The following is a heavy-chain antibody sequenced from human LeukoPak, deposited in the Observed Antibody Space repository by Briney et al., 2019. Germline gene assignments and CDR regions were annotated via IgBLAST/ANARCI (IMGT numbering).Heavy chain of an antibody. CDR2: IYYSGST. Sequence: SGGSLRLSCVVSGFTVSNNYMSWVRQPPGKGLEWIGYIYYSGSTNYNPSLKSRVTISVDTSKNQFSLKLSSVTAADTAVYYCARAAYSGSYHSDYWGQGTLVTVSS. J-gene: IGHJ4*02. V-gene: IGHV4-59*02. CDR1: GFTVSNNY. CDR3: ARAAYSGSYHSDY. D-gene: IGHD1-26*01.